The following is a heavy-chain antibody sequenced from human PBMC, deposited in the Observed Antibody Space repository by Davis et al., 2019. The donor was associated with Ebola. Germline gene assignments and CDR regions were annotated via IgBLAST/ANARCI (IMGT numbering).Heavy chain of an antibody. D-gene: IGHD6-6*01. Sequence: PGGSLRLSCAASGFTFSSYGMHWVRQAPGKGLEWVAVIWYDGSNKYYADSVKGRFTISRDNSKNTLYLQMNSLRAEDTAVYYCARSIAARGGYFDYWGQGTLVTVSS. V-gene: IGHV3-33*01. CDR1: GFTFSSYG. CDR2: IWYDGSNK. J-gene: IGHJ4*02. CDR3: ARSIAARGGYFDY.